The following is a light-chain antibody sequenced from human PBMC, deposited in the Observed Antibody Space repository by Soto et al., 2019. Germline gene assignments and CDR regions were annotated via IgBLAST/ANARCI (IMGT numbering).Light chain of an antibody. CDR3: SSFTNSGTVV. V-gene: IGLV2-14*01. J-gene: IGLJ2*01. CDR2: EVN. Sequence: QSALTQPASVSGSPGQSITISCTGTSSDVGGHNYVSWYQQHPGKAPKNMIYEVNNGPSGVSDRFSGSKSGNTASLTISGLQAEDEAYYYCSSFTNSGTVVFDGGTKVTVL. CDR1: SSDVGGHNY.